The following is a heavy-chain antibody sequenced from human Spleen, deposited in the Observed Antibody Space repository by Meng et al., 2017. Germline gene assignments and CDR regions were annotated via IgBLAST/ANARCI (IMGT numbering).Heavy chain of an antibody. CDR3: ARVCYYGSGSYYIPYYYYGMDV. J-gene: IGHJ6*02. V-gene: IGHV3-21*04. Sequence: ETLSLTCAASGFTFSMHSLSWVRQAPGKGLEWVSSIGDSTRYIYYADSVKGRFTISRDNAKNSLYLQMNSLRAEDTALYYCARVCYYGSGSYYIPYYYYGMDVWGQGTTVTVSS. CDR1: GFTFSMHS. D-gene: IGHD3-10*01. CDR2: IGDSTRYI.